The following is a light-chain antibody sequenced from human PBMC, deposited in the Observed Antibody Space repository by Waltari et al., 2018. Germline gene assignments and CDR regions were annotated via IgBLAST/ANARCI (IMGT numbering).Light chain of an antibody. CDR3: MQGLHPPLT. J-gene: IGKJ3*01. Sequence: DIVMTQTPLSLSVTPGQPAAISCKSSQSLLHSDGKTYLFWYLQKPGQSPQLLIYEVSSRLSGVPDRFSGSGLGTDFTLKISRVEAEDVGVYYCMQGLHPPLTFGPGTKVEIK. CDR2: EVS. CDR1: QSLLHSDGKTY. V-gene: IGKV2-29*02.